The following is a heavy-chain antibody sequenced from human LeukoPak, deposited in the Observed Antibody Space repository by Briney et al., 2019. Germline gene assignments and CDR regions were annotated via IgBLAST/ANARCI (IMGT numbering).Heavy chain of an antibody. Sequence: GESLKISCKGSGYSFTSYWIGWVRQMPGKGLEWMGIIYPGDSDTRYSPSFQGQVTISADKSISTAYLQWSSLKASDTAMYYCATPCVDTAMARDAFDIWGQGTMVTVSS. J-gene: IGHJ3*02. CDR1: GYSFTSYW. V-gene: IGHV5-51*01. D-gene: IGHD5-18*01. CDR3: ATPCVDTAMARDAFDI. CDR2: IYPGDSDT.